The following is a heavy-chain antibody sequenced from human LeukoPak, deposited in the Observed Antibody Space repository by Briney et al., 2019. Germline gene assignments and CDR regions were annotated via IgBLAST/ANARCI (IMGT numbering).Heavy chain of an antibody. CDR1: GYSFTSYW. D-gene: IGHD2-2*01. CDR3: ARQARLGYCSSTSCHVDY. CDR2: IYPGDSDT. J-gene: IGHJ4*02. V-gene: IGHV5-51*01. Sequence: GESLKISCKGSGYSFTSYWIGWVRQMPGKGLEWMGIIYPGDSDTRYSPSFQGQVTISADKSISTAYLQWSSLKASDTAMYYCARQARLGYCSSTSCHVDYWGQGTLVTVSS.